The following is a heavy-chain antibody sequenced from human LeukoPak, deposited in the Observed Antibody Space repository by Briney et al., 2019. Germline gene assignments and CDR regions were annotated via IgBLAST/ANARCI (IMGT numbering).Heavy chain of an antibody. D-gene: IGHD3-10*01. CDR2: IKSKTDGGTT. J-gene: IGHJ4*02. V-gene: IGHV3-15*01. Sequence: GGSLRLSCAASGFTFSNAWMSWVRQAPGKRLEWVGRIKSKTDGGTTDYAAPVKGRFTISRDDSKNTLYLQMNSLKTEDTAVYYCTTLAGTSLWFGELYYYFDYWGQGTLVTVSS. CDR3: TTLAGTSLWFGELYYYFDY. CDR1: GFTFSNAW.